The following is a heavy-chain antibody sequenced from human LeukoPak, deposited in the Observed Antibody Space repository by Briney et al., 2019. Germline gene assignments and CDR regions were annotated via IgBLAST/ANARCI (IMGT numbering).Heavy chain of an antibody. J-gene: IGHJ4*02. V-gene: IGHV4-38-2*02. CDR3: ARDEYSYGHTLDY. D-gene: IGHD5-18*01. CDR2: IYHSGST. Sequence: SETLSLTCAVSGYSISSGYYWGWIRQPPGKGLEWIGSIYHSGSTYYNPSLKNRVTISVETSKNQFSLKLSSVTAADTAVYYCARDEYSYGHTLDYWGQGTLVTVSS. CDR1: GYSISSGYY.